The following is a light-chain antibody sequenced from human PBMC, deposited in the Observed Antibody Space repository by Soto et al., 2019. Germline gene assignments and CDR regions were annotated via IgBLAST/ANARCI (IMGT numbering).Light chain of an antibody. V-gene: IGKV3-11*01. CDR2: DAS. Sequence: EIVLTQSPATLSLSPGERATLSCRASQSVSSYLAWYQQKPGQAPRLLIYDASNRATGIPARFSGSGSGTDFTLTISSQEPEDFAVYYCQQRSNWPTFGQGTKVDIK. J-gene: IGKJ1*01. CDR1: QSVSSY. CDR3: QQRSNWPT.